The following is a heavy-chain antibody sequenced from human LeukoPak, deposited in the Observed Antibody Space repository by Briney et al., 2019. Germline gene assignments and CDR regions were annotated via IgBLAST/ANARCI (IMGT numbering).Heavy chain of an antibody. CDR3: ARYLVQLWLPVDY. Sequence: KPSETLSLTCTVSGGSISSSSYYWGWIRQPPGKGLEWIGSIYYSGSTYYNPSLKSRVTISVDTSKNQFSLKLSSVTAADTAVYYCARYLVQLWLPVDYWGQGTLVTVSS. J-gene: IGHJ4*02. D-gene: IGHD5-18*01. V-gene: IGHV4-39*01. CDR1: GGSISSSSYY. CDR2: IYYSGST.